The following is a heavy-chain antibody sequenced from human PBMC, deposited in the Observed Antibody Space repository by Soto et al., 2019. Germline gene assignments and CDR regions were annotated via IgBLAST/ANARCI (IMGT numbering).Heavy chain of an antibody. Sequence: QITLKESGPTLVKPTQTLTLTCTFSGFSLGTSGVGVGWIRQPPGKALEWVALIYWDDYKHFSPSLESRLTIIKDTSKILVVLKLTDIDPVDTATYYCAHKGSGLYPLDYWGQGILVTVSS. CDR3: AHKGSGLYPLDY. J-gene: IGHJ4*02. CDR2: IYWDDYK. V-gene: IGHV2-5*02. CDR1: GFSLGTSGVG. D-gene: IGHD3-10*01.